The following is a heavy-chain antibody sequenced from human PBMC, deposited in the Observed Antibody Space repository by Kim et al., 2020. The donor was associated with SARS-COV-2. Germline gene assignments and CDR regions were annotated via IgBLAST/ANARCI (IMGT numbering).Heavy chain of an antibody. CDR1: GGSISSAGYY. CDR2: VYYSAST. CDR3: ARGSQRDLFFDH. Sequence: SETLSLTCTVSGGSISSAGYYWSWIRQHPGKGLEWIGYVYYSASTFYNPSLKRRVTISVDTSKNQFSLKVTSVTAADTAVYFCARGSQRDLFFDHWGQGTLATVSS. J-gene: IGHJ4*02. V-gene: IGHV4-31*02. D-gene: IGHD2-21*01.